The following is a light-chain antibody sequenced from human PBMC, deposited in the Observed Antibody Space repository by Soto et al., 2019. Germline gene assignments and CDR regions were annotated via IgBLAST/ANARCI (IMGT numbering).Light chain of an antibody. Sequence: DLPITPSPSSLSASVGDRVTLTCRASRGISSWLAWYQQKPGKAPKLLIYAASSLQSGVPSRFSGSGSGTDFTLTISSLQPEDFATYYCQQANSFPSITFGQGTRLEIK. V-gene: IGKV1-12*02. CDR3: QQANSFPSIT. CDR2: AAS. J-gene: IGKJ5*01. CDR1: RGISSW.